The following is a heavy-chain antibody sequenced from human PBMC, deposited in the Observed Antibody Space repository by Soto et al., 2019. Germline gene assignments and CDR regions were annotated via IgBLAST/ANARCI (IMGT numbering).Heavy chain of an antibody. CDR2: IIPIFGTA. D-gene: IGHD1-7*01. CDR1: GGTFSSYA. Sequence: SVKVSCKASGGTFSSYAISWVRQAPGQGLEWMGGIIPIFGTANYAQKFQGRVTITADESTSTAYMELSSLRSEDTAVYYCARXYELGNWNYFKYGRMDVWGQGTTVTVSS. V-gene: IGHV1-69*13. CDR3: ARXYELGNWNYFKYGRMDV. J-gene: IGHJ6*02.